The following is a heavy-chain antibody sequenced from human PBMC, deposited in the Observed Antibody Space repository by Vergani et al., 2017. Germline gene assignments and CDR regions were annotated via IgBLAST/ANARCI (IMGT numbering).Heavy chain of an antibody. Sequence: QVQLVESGGGLVKPGGSLRLSCAASGFSFSDSYMSWIRQAPGKGLGWVSYISTSGNTKKYADSVKGRFTISRDNAENYLFLQMNSLRAEDTAVYYCAMGCSGGSCYPNWFDPWGQEPWSPSPQ. CDR3: AMGCSGGSCYPNWFDP. V-gene: IGHV3-11*01. J-gene: IGHJ5*02. CDR1: GFSFSDSY. D-gene: IGHD2-15*01. CDR2: ISTSGNTK.